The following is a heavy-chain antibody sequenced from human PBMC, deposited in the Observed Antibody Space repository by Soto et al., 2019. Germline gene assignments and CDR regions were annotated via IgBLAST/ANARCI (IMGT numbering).Heavy chain of an antibody. Sequence: SETLSLTCAVSGGSISSGGYSWSWIRQPPGKGLEWIGYIYHSGGTYYNPSLKSRVTISVDRSKNQFSLKLSSVTAADTAVYYCARSYYDFWRKAGDTSNWFDPWGQGTLVTVSS. CDR2: IYHSGGT. CDR3: ARSYYDFWRKAGDTSNWFDP. D-gene: IGHD3-3*01. J-gene: IGHJ5*02. CDR1: GGSISSGGYS. V-gene: IGHV4-30-2*01.